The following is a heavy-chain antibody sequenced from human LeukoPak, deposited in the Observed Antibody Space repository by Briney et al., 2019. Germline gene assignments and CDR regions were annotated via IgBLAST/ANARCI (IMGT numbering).Heavy chain of an antibody. CDR1: GFTFSSHA. V-gene: IGHV3-23*01. Sequence: GGSLRLSCAASGFTFSSHAMTWVRQAPGKGLEWVSAMSGSGGSTYYAGSVKGRFTISRDNSKNTLYLQMNSLRAEDTAVYYCAKPYYCGTDCLYYFDYWGQGTLVTVSS. CDR3: AKPYYCGTDCLYYFDY. CDR2: MSGSGGST. D-gene: IGHD2-21*02. J-gene: IGHJ4*02.